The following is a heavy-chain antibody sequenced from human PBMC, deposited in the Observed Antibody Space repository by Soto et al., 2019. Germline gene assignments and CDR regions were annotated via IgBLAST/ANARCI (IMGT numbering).Heavy chain of an antibody. CDR1: GGSISSSSYY. CDR2: IYYSGST. Sequence: SETLSLTCTVSGGSISSSSYYWGWIRQPPGKGLEWIGSIYYSGSTYYNPSLKSRVTISVDTPKNQFSLKLSSVTAADTAVYYCARHWGSSEGYYYYMDVWGKGTTVTVSS. D-gene: IGHD6-6*01. CDR3: ARHWGSSEGYYYYMDV. J-gene: IGHJ6*03. V-gene: IGHV4-39*01.